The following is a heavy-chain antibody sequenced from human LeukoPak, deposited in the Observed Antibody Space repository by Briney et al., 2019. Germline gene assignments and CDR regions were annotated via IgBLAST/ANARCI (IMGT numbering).Heavy chain of an antibody. J-gene: IGHJ2*01. CDR2: IYYSGST. V-gene: IGHV4-59*01. CDR3: AGWRTPKWNLDL. CDR1: GGSISSYY. Sequence: SETLSLTCTVSGGSISSYYWNWIRQPPGKGLEWIGYIYYSGSTNYNPSLKGRVTISVDTSKKQFSLKLSSVTAADTAVYYCAGWRTPKWNLDLWGRGTLVTVSA.